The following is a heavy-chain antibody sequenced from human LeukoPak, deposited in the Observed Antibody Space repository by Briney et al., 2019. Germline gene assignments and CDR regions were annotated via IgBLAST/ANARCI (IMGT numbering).Heavy chain of an antibody. J-gene: IGHJ4*02. D-gene: IGHD6-19*01. CDR1: GFTFSSYS. CDR2: ISGSGGST. Sequence: PGGSLRLSCAASGFTFSSYSMNWVRQAPGKGLEWVSAISGSGGSTYYADSVKGRFTISRHNSKNTLYLQMNSLRAEDTAVYYCAKHSSGWYEYYFDYWGQGTLVTVSS. V-gene: IGHV3-23*01. CDR3: AKHSSGWYEYYFDY.